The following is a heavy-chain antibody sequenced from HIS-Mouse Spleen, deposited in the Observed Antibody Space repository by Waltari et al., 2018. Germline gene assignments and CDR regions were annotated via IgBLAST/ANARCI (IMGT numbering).Heavy chain of an antibody. CDR3: AREIPYSSSWYDWYFDL. J-gene: IGHJ2*01. CDR2: IYYSGST. D-gene: IGHD6-13*01. Sequence: QLQLQESGPGLVKPSETLSLTCTVSGGSISSSSYYWGWIRQPPGKGLEGIGSIYYSGSTYSTPSIKSRVTISVDTSKNQFSLKLSSVTAADTAVYYCAREIPYSSSWYDWYFDLWGRGTLVTVSS. V-gene: IGHV4-39*07. CDR1: GGSISSSSYY.